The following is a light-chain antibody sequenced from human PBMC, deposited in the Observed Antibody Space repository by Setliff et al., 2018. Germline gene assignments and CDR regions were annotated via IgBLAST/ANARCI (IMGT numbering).Light chain of an antibody. Sequence: QSALTQPASVSGSPGQSITISCSGTSSDVGSYDFVSWYQQHPAKAPKLIIYDVTNRPSGVPNRFSGSKAGITASLTISGLQAEDEADYYCSAYTSSSTYVFGTGTKVTVL. CDR2: DVT. V-gene: IGLV2-14*03. CDR3: SAYTSSSTYV. CDR1: SSDVGSYDF. J-gene: IGLJ1*01.